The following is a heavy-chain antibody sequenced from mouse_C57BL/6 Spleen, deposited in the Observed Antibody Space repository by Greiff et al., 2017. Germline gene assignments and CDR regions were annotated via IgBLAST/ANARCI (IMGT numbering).Heavy chain of an antibody. CDR2: ISSGSSTI. V-gene: IGHV5-17*01. CDR3: ARHPTNYAMDY. Sequence: DVMLVESGGGLVKPGGSLKLSCAASGFTFSDYGMHWVRQAPEKGLEWVAYISSGSSTIYYADTVKGRFTISRDNAKNTLFLQMTSLRSEDTAMYYCARHPTNYAMDYWGQGTSVTVSS. D-gene: IGHD2-10*01. J-gene: IGHJ4*01. CDR1: GFTFSDYG.